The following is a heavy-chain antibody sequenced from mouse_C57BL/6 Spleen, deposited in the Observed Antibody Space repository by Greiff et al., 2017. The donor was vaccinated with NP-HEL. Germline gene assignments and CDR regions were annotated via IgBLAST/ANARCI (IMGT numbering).Heavy chain of an antibody. CDR3: ARSHYYGSSHWYFGV. CDR1: GYAFSSSW. Sequence: QVQLQQSGPELVKPGASVKISCKASGYAFSSSWMNWVKQRPGKGLEWIGRIYPGDGDTNYNGKFKGKATLTADKSSSTAYMQLSSLTSEDSAVYFCARSHYYGSSHWYFGVWGTGTTVTVSS. V-gene: IGHV1-82*01. J-gene: IGHJ1*03. D-gene: IGHD1-1*01. CDR2: IYPGDGDT.